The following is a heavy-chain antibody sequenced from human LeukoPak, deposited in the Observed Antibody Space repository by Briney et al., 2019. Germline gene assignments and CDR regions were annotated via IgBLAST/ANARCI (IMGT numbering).Heavy chain of an antibody. CDR1: GFTFGSYW. V-gene: IGHV3-7*01. Sequence: GGSLRLSCAASGFTFGSYWMTWVRQAPGKGLEWVANTQKDGSEKNYVDSVKGRFTISRDNAKNSMDLQMNSLRAEDKAVYYCARDSGNSGYDVHDYWGQGTLVTVCS. J-gene: IGHJ4*02. CDR3: ARDSGNSGYDVHDY. CDR2: TQKDGSEK. D-gene: IGHD5-12*01.